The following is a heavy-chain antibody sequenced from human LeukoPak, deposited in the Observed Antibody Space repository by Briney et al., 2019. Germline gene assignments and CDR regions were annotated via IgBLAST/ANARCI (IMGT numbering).Heavy chain of an antibody. CDR1: GFTFSSYA. J-gene: IGHJ5*02. Sequence: GGSLRLSCAASGFTFSSYAMNWVRQAPGKGLEWVSGISGSGGSTYYADSVKGRFTISRDNSKNTLYLQMNSLRAEDTAVYYCAKDDDDSSSWHYNWFDPWGQGTLVTVSS. CDR2: ISGSGGST. CDR3: AKDDDDSSSWHYNWFDP. V-gene: IGHV3-23*01. D-gene: IGHD6-13*01.